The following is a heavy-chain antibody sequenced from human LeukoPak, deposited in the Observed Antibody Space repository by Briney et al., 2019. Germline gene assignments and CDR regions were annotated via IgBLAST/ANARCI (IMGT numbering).Heavy chain of an antibody. V-gene: IGHV1-69*01. J-gene: IGHJ3*02. CDR3: ARRGADYYGSGSQDGDAFDI. D-gene: IGHD3-10*01. Sequence: SVKVSCKASGGTFSSYAISWVRQAPGQGLEWMGGIIPIFGTANYAQKFQGRVTITADESTSTAYMELSSLRSEDTAVYYCARRGADYYGSGSQDGDAFDIWGQGTMVTVSS. CDR2: IIPIFGTA. CDR1: GGTFSSYA.